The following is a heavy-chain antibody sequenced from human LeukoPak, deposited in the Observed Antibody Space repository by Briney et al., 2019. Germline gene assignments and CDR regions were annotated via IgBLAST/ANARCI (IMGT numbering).Heavy chain of an antibody. D-gene: IGHD1-26*01. CDR1: GFTFSAYS. V-gene: IGHV3-21*01. Sequence: GGSLRLSCAASGFTFSAYSMNWVRQAPGKGLEWVSAITTSSAYIYYADSVRGRFTISRDNAKNSLYLQMNSLRDDDTAVYYCARDPYSGNLGPTYYYYMDVWGKGTTVTVSS. J-gene: IGHJ6*03. CDR3: ARDPYSGNLGPTYYYYMDV. CDR2: ITTSSAYI.